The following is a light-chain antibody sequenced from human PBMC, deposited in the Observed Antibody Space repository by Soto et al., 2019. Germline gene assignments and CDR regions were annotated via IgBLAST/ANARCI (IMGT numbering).Light chain of an antibody. V-gene: IGKV4-1*01. CDR2: WAS. J-gene: IGKJ2*01. Sequence: DIVMTQSPDSLAVSLGERATINCKSSQSVLYSSNNKNYLAWYQQKPGQPPKLLIYWASTRESGVPDRFSGSGSGRDFTLTGSSLQAEDVAVYYCQQYYSTPYTFGQVTKLEIK. CDR3: QQYYSTPYT. CDR1: QSVLYSSNNKNY.